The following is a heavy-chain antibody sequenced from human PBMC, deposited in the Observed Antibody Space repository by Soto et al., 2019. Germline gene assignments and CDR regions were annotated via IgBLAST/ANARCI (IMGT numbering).Heavy chain of an antibody. D-gene: IGHD3-10*01. CDR2: IWYGGSNS. CDR1: GFTFSNHG. Sequence: QVQLVESGGGVVQPGRSLRLSCVVSGFTFSNHGMHWVRQAPGRGLEWVAMIWYGGSNSYYADSVKGRFTIARDNSKNTLFLHMNSLKVEDTGVYYCASANERTQLWSREKNGGLDYWGQGTLVTVSS. CDR3: ASANERTQLWSREKNGGLDY. J-gene: IGHJ4*02. V-gene: IGHV3-33*03.